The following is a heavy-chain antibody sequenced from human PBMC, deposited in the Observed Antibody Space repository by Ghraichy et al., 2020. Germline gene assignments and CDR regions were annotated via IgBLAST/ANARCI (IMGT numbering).Heavy chain of an antibody. D-gene: IGHD3-22*01. Sequence: GESLNISCAASGFTVSSNYMSWVRQAPGKGLEWVSVIYSGGSTYYADSVKGRFTISRDNSKNTLYLQMNSLRAEDTAVYYCARTYYYDSSGPEYFQHWGQGTLVTVSS. CDR3: ARTYYYDSSGPEYFQH. CDR2: IYSGGST. J-gene: IGHJ1*01. CDR1: GFTVSSNY. V-gene: IGHV3-53*01.